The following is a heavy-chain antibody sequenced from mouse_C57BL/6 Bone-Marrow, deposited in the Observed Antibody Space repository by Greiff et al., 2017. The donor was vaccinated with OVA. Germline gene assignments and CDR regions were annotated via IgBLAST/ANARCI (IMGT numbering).Heavy chain of an antibody. Sequence: VQLKESGGDLVKPGGSLKLSCAASGFTFSSYGMSWVRQTPDKRLEWVATISSGGSYTYYPDSVKGRFTISRDNAKNTLYLQMSSLKSEDTAMYYCARQGEEAMDYWGQGTSVTVSS. V-gene: IGHV5-6*01. CDR3: ARQGEEAMDY. CDR1: GFTFSSYG. CDR2: ISSGGSYT. J-gene: IGHJ4*01.